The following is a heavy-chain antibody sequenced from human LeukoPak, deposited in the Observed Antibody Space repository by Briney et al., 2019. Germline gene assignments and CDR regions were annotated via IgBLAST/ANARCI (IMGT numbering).Heavy chain of an antibody. CDR3: ARAGGDSSWFY. J-gene: IGHJ4*02. V-gene: IGHV3-30*01. CDR1: GFTFSSYA. CDR2: VSYDGGAK. Sequence: PGKSLRLSCAASGFTFSSYAIHWVRQAPGKGLEWVAVVSYDGGAKYYADSVKGRFTISRDNSKNTVYLQMDSLRPDDTAMYYGARAGGDSSWFYWGQGALVTVSS. D-gene: IGHD6-13*01.